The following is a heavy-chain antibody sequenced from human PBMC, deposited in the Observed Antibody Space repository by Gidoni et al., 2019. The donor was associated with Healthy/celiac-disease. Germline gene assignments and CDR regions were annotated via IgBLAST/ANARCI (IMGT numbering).Heavy chain of an antibody. J-gene: IGHJ4*02. CDR3: ARRIDSSASFDY. Sequence: QVTLRESGPALVKPTQTLTLTCTFPGFSLSPSGMCVSWIRQPPGKALEWLARIDWDDDKYYSTSLKTRLTISKDTSKNQVVLTMTNMDPVDTATYYCARRIDSSASFDYWGQGTLVTVSS. CDR2: IDWDDDK. V-gene: IGHV2-70*15. CDR1: GFSLSPSGMC. D-gene: IGHD3-22*01.